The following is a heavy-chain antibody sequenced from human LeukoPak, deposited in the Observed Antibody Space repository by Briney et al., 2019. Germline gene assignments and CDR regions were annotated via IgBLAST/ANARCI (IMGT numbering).Heavy chain of an antibody. D-gene: IGHD3-22*01. Sequence: GGSLRLSCAASGFTFSSYAMSWVRQAPGKGLEWVSDISGSGGSTYYADSVKGRFTISRDNSKNTLYLQMNSLRAEDTAVYYCAKDVNYNDSSGYSIFQHWGQGTLVTVSS. V-gene: IGHV3-23*01. CDR2: ISGSGGST. J-gene: IGHJ1*01. CDR1: GFTFSSYA. CDR3: AKDVNYNDSSGYSIFQH.